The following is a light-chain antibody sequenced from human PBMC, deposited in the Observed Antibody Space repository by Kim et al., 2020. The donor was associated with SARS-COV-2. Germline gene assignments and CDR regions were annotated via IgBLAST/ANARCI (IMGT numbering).Light chain of an antibody. Sequence: EPASISCKSSQSLLHTNGYNYLDWYLQKPGQSPKLLIYLGSNRASGVPDRLSGSGSGTDFTLTINRVEADDVGVYYCMQVLQSPYTFGQGTKLEI. CDR1: QSLLHTNGYNY. CDR3: MQVLQSPYT. V-gene: IGKV2-28*01. J-gene: IGKJ2*01. CDR2: LGS.